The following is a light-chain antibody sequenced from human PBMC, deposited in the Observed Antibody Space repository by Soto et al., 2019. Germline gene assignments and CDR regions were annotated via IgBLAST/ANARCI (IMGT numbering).Light chain of an antibody. J-gene: IGKJ1*01. CDR2: GAS. CDR3: QQYNNWPRT. Sequence: EIVMTQSPATLSLSPGERATLSCRASQSVSSNLAWYQQKPGQAPRLLLYGASTKATGIPARFSGSGSGTEFTLTISSLQSEDFAVYYWQQYNNWPRTFGQGTKVEIK. CDR1: QSVSSN. V-gene: IGKV3-15*01.